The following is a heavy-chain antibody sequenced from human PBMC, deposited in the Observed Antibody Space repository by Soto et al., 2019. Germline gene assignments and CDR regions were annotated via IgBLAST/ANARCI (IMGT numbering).Heavy chain of an antibody. CDR3: ARGDDYGDRNYFDY. V-gene: IGHV3-7*01. CDR2: IKQDGSEK. CDR1: GFTFSSYW. J-gene: IGHJ4*02. D-gene: IGHD4-17*01. Sequence: GGSLRLSCAASGFTFSSYWMSWVRQAPGKGLEWVANIKQDGSEKYYVDSVKGRFTISRDNAKNSLYLQMNSLRAEDTAVYYCARGDDYGDRNYFDYWGQGTLVTVSS.